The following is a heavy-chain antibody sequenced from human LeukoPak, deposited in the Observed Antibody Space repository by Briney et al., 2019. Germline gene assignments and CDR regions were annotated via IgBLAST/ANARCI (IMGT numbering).Heavy chain of an antibody. CDR3: ARVFRAEVIVGKIAARPHWYFDL. Sequence: GGSLRLSCAASGFTVSGNYMSWVRQAPGKGLEWVSAIYSGGSTYYADSVKGRFTISRDNSKNTLYLQMNSLRAEDTAVYYCARVFRAEVIVGKIAARPHWYFDLWGRGTLVTVSS. V-gene: IGHV3-53*01. J-gene: IGHJ2*01. CDR1: GFTVSGNY. D-gene: IGHD6-6*01. CDR2: IYSGGST.